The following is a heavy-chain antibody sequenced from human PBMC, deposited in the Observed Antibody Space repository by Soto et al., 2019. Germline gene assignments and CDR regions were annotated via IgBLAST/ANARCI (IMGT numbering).Heavy chain of an antibody. J-gene: IGHJ2*01. V-gene: IGHV4-4*07. Sequence: QVQLQESGPRLVTPSETLTLTCSLSGGSITNHYWGWIRQPPGKGLEFIGRIYPSGRAHYNPSLQRRVTMSVDTSKNHFSLKVNSVTAADTAIYYCARDYDVNTAVDYWYFDLWGRGTLVTVSS. CDR3: ARDYDVNTAVDYWYFDL. CDR2: IYPSGRA. D-gene: IGHD5-18*01. CDR1: GGSITNHY.